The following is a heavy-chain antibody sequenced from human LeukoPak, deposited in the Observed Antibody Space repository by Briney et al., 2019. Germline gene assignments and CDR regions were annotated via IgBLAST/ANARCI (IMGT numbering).Heavy chain of an antibody. D-gene: IGHD4/OR15-4a*01. Sequence: GGSLRLSCAASGFTFSTYSMNWVRQAPGKGLEWVSSITRSSSYIYYADSVKGRFTISRDNAKNSLFLQMNSLRAEDTAIYYCARQTIIYGDYSDYWGQGTLVAVSS. CDR1: GFTFSTYS. J-gene: IGHJ4*02. V-gene: IGHV3-21*01. CDR2: ITRSSSYI. CDR3: ARQTIIYGDYSDY.